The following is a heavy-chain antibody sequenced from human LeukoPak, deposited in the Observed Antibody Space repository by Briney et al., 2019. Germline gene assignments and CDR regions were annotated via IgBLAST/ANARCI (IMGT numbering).Heavy chain of an antibody. J-gene: IGHJ4*02. CDR1: GFTFSSYA. Sequence: PGGSLRLSCAASGFTFSSYAMHWVRQAPGKGLEWVAVISYDGSNKYYADSVKGRFTISRDNSKNTLYLQMNSLRAEDTAVYYCARGLVGAPAQVDYWGQGTLVTVSS. CDR3: ARGLVGAPAQVDY. D-gene: IGHD1-26*01. V-gene: IGHV3-30*04. CDR2: ISYDGSNK.